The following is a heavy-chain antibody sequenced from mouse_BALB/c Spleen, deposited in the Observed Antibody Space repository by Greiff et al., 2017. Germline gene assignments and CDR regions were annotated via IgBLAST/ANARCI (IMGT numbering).Heavy chain of an antibody. CDR2: ISSGGSYT. CDR3: TRGTMITTSQAWLAY. V-gene: IGHV5-6-4*01. Sequence: EVKLVESGGGLVKPGGSLKLSCAASGFTFSSYTMSWVRQTPEKRLEWVATISSGGSYTYYPDSVKGRFTISRDNAKNTLYLQMSSLKSEDTAMYYCTRGTMITTSQAWLAYWGQGTLVTVSA. CDR1: GFTFSSYT. D-gene: IGHD2-4*01. J-gene: IGHJ3*01.